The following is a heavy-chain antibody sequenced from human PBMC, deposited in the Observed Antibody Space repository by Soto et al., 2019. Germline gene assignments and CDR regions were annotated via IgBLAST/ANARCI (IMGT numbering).Heavy chain of an antibody. J-gene: IGHJ4*02. CDR1: GFIFGDYA. V-gene: IGHV3-11*04. CDR2: ISLSGYVK. D-gene: IGHD1-20*01. CDR3: VRWYNGFDL. Sequence: GGSLRLSCAASGFIFGDYAMGWIRQAPGKGLEWISYISLSGYVKYYTDSVKGRFTSSRDNAKNSLHLQMDNLAAGDTAVYYCVRWYNGFDLWGQGTRVTVSS.